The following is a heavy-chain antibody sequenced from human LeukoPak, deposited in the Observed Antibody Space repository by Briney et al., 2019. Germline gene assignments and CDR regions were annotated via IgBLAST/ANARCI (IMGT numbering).Heavy chain of an antibody. V-gene: IGHV4-59*08. CDR3: ARLAYCGGDCYEWFDP. Sequence: SETLSLTCTVSGGSISSYYWSWIRQPPGKGLEWIGYIYYSGSTNYNPSLKSRVTISVDTSKNQFSLKLSSVTAADTAVYYCARLAYCGGDCYEWFDPWGQGTLVTASS. CDR1: GGSISSYY. CDR2: IYYSGST. D-gene: IGHD2-21*02. J-gene: IGHJ5*02.